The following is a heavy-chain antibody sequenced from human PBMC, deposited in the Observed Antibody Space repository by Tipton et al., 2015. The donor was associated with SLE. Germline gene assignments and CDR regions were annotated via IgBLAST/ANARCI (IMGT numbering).Heavy chain of an antibody. Sequence: LGLTCTVSGGSISSSNYYWGWIRQPPGKGLEWIGSISYRGNTYYNPSLKSRVTISVGTSKNHFSLKVTSVTAADTAVYYCARVSTMVRGVQDFYYYYLDVWGKGTTVTVSS. V-gene: IGHV4-39*07. CDR2: ISYRGNT. D-gene: IGHD3-10*01. CDR3: ARVSTMVRGVQDFYYYYLDV. J-gene: IGHJ6*03. CDR1: GGSISSSNYY.